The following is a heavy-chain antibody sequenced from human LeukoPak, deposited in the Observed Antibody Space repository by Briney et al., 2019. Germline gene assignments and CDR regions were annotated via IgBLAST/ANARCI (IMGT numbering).Heavy chain of an antibody. D-gene: IGHD4-17*01. CDR2: IYHSGST. Sequence: SQTLSLTCAVSGGSISSGGYSWSWIRQPPGKGLEWIGYIYHSGSTYYNPSLKSRVTISVDRSKNQFSLKLSSVTAADTAVYYCARGNYGDYPRPFDYWGQGTLVTVSS. V-gene: IGHV4-30-2*01. J-gene: IGHJ4*02. CDR3: ARGNYGDYPRPFDY. CDR1: GGSISSGGYS.